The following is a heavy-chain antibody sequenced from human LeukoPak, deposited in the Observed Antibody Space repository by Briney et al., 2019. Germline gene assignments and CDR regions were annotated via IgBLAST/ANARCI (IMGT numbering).Heavy chain of an antibody. D-gene: IGHD3-22*01. CDR1: GFIFSDAW. CDR3: NTGFEECYYFDNGSYHGRGFSDY. J-gene: IGHJ4*02. V-gene: IGHV3-15*01. Sequence: PGGSLRLFCAASGFIFSDAWMTWVRQAPGKGLEWVGRIKRKIDGGTTDYGAPVTGRFSISRDDSKNMLYLQMNSLKTEDTALYYCNTGFEECYYFDNGSYHGRGFSDYWGQGTLVTVSS. CDR2: IKRKIDGGTT.